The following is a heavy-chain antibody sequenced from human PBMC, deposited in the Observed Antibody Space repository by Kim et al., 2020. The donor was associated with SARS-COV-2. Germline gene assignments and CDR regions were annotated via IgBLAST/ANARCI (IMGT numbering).Heavy chain of an antibody. CDR3: ATEPYGSGGYDY. D-gene: IGHD3-10*01. V-gene: IGHV4-31*03. CDR2: IYYSGST. CDR1: GGSINSGGYY. J-gene: IGHJ4*02. Sequence: SETLSLTCTVSGGSINSGGYYWSWIRQHPGKGLEWIGYIYYSGSTYYNPSLKSRVTISVDTSKNQFSLKLSSVTAADTAVYYCATEPYGSGGYDYWGQGTLVTVSS.